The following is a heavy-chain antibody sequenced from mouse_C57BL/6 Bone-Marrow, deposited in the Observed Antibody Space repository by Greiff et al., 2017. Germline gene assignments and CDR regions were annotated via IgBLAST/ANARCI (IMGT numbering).Heavy chain of an antibody. CDR1: GYSITSGYY. V-gene: IGHV3-6*01. D-gene: IGHD3-2*02. CDR2: ISYDGSN. Sequence: EVQLQQSGPGLVKPSQSLSLTCSVTGYSITSGYYWNWIRQFPGNKLEWMGYISYDGSNNYNPSLKNRISITRDTSKNQFFLKLNSVTTEDTATYYCAREKEQLRLGYFDYWGQGTTLTVSS. CDR3: AREKEQLRLGYFDY. J-gene: IGHJ2*01.